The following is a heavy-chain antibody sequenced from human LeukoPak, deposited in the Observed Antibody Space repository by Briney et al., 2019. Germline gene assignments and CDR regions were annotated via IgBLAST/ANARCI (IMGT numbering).Heavy chain of an antibody. Sequence: GASVKVSCKASGGSFRYGISWVRQAPGPGLEWLGGIIPIFGAPNYAHEFQGRVTITTDESTNMAFMELSSLRSDDTAVYYCAISSRFLKWSASAGAFDFWGQGTMVTVSS. J-gene: IGHJ3*01. D-gene: IGHD3-3*01. CDR3: AISSRFLKWSASAGAFDF. V-gene: IGHV1-69*05. CDR2: IIPIFGAP. CDR1: GGSFRYG.